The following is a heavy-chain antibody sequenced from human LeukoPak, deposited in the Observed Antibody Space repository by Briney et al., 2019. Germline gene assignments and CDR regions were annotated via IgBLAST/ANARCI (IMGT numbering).Heavy chain of an antibody. V-gene: IGHV3-23*01. Sequence: GGSLRLSCAASGFTFTTYAMSWVRQAPGKELEWVSTLSPSGVRTYYTDSVKGRFTISRDNSKNTLYLQMNSLRAEDMAVYYFAKATPILGAAAYYFDYWGQGTLVTVSS. CDR3: AKATPILGAAAYYFDY. J-gene: IGHJ4*02. D-gene: IGHD1-26*01. CDR1: GFTFTTYA. CDR2: LSPSGVRT.